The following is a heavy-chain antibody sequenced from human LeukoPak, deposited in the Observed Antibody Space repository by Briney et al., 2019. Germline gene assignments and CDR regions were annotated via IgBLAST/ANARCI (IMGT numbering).Heavy chain of an antibody. J-gene: IGHJ6*02. V-gene: IGHV1-24*01. CDR3: ARAYCSSTSCYTYYYYYGMDV. D-gene: IGHD2-2*02. CDR2: FDPQDGET. Sequence: ASVKVSCMVSGYTLTELSMHWVRQAPGKGLEWMGGFDPQDGETIYAQKFQGRVTMTEDKSTHTADMDLSSLRSEDTAVYYCARAYCSSTSCYTYYYYYGMDVWGQGTTVTVSS. CDR1: GYTLTELS.